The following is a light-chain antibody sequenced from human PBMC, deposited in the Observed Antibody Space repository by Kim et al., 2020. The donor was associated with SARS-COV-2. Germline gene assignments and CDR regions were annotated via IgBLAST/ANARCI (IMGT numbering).Light chain of an antibody. CDR1: KLGDKY. CDR2: QDS. CDR3: QAWDSSTWV. J-gene: IGLJ3*02. Sequence: VSPGQTSSITCSGDKLGDKYACWYQQEPGQSPVLVIYQDSKRASGIPERFSGSNSGNTATLTISGTQAMDEADYYCQAWDSSTWVFGGGTQLTVL. V-gene: IGLV3-1*01.